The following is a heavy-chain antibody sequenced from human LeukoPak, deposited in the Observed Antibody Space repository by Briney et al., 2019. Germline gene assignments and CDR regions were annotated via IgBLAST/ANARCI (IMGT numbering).Heavy chain of an antibody. Sequence: PSETLSLTCAVYGGSFSGYYWSWIRQPPGKGLEWIGEINHSGSTNYNPSLKSRVTISVDTSKNQFSLKLSSVTAADTAVYYCARRGFWSGYYHYWGQGTLVTVSS. CDR2: INHSGST. J-gene: IGHJ4*02. V-gene: IGHV4-34*01. D-gene: IGHD3-3*01. CDR1: GGSFSGYY. CDR3: ARRGFWSGYYHY.